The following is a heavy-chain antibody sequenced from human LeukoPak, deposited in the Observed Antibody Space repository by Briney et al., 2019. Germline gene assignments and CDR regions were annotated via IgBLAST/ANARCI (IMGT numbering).Heavy chain of an antibody. CDR3: ARVVSGSPQRPADAFDI. J-gene: IGHJ3*02. CDR1: GGSISSGGYY. CDR2: IYHSGST. V-gene: IGHV4-30-2*03. Sequence: SQTLSLTCTVSGGSISSGGYYWNWIRQPPGKGLEWIGSIYHSGSTYYNPSLKSRVTISVDTSKNQFSLKLSSVTAADTAVYYCARVVSGSPQRPADAFDIWGQGTMVTVSS. D-gene: IGHD6-19*01.